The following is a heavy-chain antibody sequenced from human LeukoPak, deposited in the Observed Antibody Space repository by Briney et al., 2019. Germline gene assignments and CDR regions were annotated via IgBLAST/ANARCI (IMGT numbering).Heavy chain of an antibody. CDR2: IYSSGGT. D-gene: IGHD1-7*01. V-gene: IGHV3-53*01. Sequence: GGSLRLSCAASGFSVSSNYMSWVRQAPGKGLEWVSVIYSSGGTYYVDSVNGRFSISRDDSKNTLYLQMNSLRAEDTAVYFCVRDRNYFEALQRSYWGQGTLVTVSS. J-gene: IGHJ4*02. CDR1: GFSVSSNY. CDR3: VRDRNYFEALQRSY.